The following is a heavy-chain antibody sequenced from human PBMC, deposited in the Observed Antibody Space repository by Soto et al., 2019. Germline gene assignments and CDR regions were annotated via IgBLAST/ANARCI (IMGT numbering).Heavy chain of an antibody. CDR2: ISSSSSYI. V-gene: IGHV3-21*01. Sequence: GGSLRLSCAASGFTFSSYSMNWVRQAPGKGLEWVSSISSSSSYIYYADSVKGRFTISRDNAKNSLYLQMNSLRAEDTAVYYCARDEVSPGYCSGGSCPNDAFDIWGKGTMVTVSS. CDR3: ARDEVSPGYCSGGSCPNDAFDI. J-gene: IGHJ3*02. CDR1: GFTFSSYS. D-gene: IGHD2-15*01.